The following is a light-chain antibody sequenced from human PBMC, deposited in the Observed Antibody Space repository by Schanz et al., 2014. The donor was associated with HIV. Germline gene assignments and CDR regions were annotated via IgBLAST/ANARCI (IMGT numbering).Light chain of an antibody. Sequence: DIVMTQSPDSLAVSLGKRATIHCKSSQSVLSRSNNKNCLAWYQQKPGQPPQLLIYWASTRESGVPDRFSGSGSGTDFTLTIGNLQADDVAVYYCQQYYTTPRTFGGGTKVEIK. CDR2: WAS. CDR3: QQYYTTPRT. J-gene: IGKJ4*01. CDR1: QSVLSRSNNKNC. V-gene: IGKV4-1*01.